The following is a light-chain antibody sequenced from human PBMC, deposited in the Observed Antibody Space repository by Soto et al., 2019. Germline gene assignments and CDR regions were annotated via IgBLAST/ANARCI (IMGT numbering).Light chain of an antibody. CDR1: SSNIGAGYD. CDR2: GNS. V-gene: IGLV1-40*01. Sequence: QSMLTQLPSVSGAPGQRVTISCTGSSSNIGAGYDVHWYQQLPGTAPKLLIYGNSNRPSGVPDRFSGSKSGTSASLAITGLQAEDEADYYCQSYDSSLSGWVFGAGTKLTVL. J-gene: IGLJ3*02. CDR3: QSYDSSLSGWV.